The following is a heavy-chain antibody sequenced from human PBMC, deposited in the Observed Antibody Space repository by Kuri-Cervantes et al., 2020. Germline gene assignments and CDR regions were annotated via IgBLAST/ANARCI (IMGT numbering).Heavy chain of an antibody. V-gene: IGHV3-48*03. CDR2: ISSSGSTI. J-gene: IGHJ4*02. Sequence: GESLKISCAASGFTFSSYAMNWVRQAPGKGLEWVSYISSSGSTIYYADSVKGRFTISRDNAKNSLYLQMNSLRAEDTAVYYCAREHCSSTSCSYFDYWGQGTLVTVSS. CDR3: AREHCSSTSCSYFDY. CDR1: GFTFSSYA. D-gene: IGHD2-2*01.